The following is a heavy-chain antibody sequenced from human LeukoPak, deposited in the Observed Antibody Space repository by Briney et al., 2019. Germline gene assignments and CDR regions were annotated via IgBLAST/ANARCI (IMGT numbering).Heavy chain of an antibody. CDR1: GFTFSSYA. J-gene: IGHJ4*02. V-gene: IGHV3-23*01. CDR3: AKGGLGSAFDY. Sequence: GGSLRLSCAASGFTFSSYAMSWVRQAPGKGLEWVSGVSGSGGSTYYADSVKGRFTISRDNPKNTLSLQINSLRAEDTALYYCAKGGLGSAFDYWGQGTLVTVSS. D-gene: IGHD6-19*01. CDR2: VSGSGGST.